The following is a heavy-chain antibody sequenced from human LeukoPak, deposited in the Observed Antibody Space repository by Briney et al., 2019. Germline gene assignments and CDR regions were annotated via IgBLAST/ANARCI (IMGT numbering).Heavy chain of an antibody. Sequence: PSETLSLTCTVSGGSISSSSYYWGWIRQPPGKGLEWIGSIYYSGSTYYNPSLKSRVTISVDTSKNQFSLKLSSVTAEDTAVYYCAKYSSSWYNWFDPWGQGTLVTVSS. V-gene: IGHV4-39*07. CDR1: GGSISSSSYY. J-gene: IGHJ5*02. CDR2: IYYSGST. CDR3: AKYSSSWYNWFDP. D-gene: IGHD6-13*01.